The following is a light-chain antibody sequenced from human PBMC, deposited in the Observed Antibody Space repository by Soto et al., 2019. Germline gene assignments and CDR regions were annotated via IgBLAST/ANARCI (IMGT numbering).Light chain of an antibody. J-gene: IGLJ2*01. CDR2: DVS. V-gene: IGLV2-14*01. Sequence: QSALTQPASVSGSPGQSITISCTGTSSDVGGYIYVSWHQQHPGTAPKLMIYDVSNRPSGVSNRFSGSKSGNTASLTISGLKDEDEADYYCSSFTSSNTLVFGGGTKLTVL. CDR1: SSDVGGYIY. CDR3: SSFTSSNTLV.